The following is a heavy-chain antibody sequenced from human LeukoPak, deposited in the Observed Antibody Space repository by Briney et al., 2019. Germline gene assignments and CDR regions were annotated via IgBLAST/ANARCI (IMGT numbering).Heavy chain of an antibody. J-gene: IGHJ5*02. V-gene: IGHV1-2*02. CDR2: INTKSGRT. CDR3: ARVDFIDAGPYLIGP. D-gene: IGHD3-3*01. Sequence: ASVKVSFKTSGYSFTDYYIHWVRQAPGQGLEWMGWINTKSGRTSSARKFQGRVTMTRDPSITTVYMDMAWLTSDDTAIYFCARVDFIDAGPYLIGPWGQGTLVTVSS. CDR1: GYSFTDYY.